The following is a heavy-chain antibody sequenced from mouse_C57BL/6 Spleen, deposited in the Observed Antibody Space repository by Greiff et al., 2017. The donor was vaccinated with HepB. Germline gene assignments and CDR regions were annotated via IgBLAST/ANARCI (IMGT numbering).Heavy chain of an antibody. CDR2: IDPSDSYT. Sequence: VQLQQPGAELVKPGASVKLSCKASGYTFTSYWMQWVKQRPGQGLEWIGEIDPSDSYTNYNQKFKGKATLTVDTSSSTAYMQLSSLTSEDSAVYYCARWGDYLDYWGQGTTLTVSS. V-gene: IGHV1-50*01. CDR1: GYTFTSYW. CDR3: ARWGDYLDY. J-gene: IGHJ2*01.